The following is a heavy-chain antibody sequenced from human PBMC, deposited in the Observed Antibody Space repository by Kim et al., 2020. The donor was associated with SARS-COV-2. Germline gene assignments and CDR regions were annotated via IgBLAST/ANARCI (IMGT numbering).Heavy chain of an antibody. V-gene: IGHV4-59*01. D-gene: IGHD2-8*01. CDR3: ARGGCTSGVCSLMLDY. Sequence: SETLSLTCTVSGGSISSYYWSWIRQPPGKGLEWIGYIYYSGSTNYNPSLKSRVTISVDTSKNQFSLKLSSVTAADTAVYYCARGGCTSGVCSLMLDYWGQGTLVTVSS. CDR1: GGSISSYY. J-gene: IGHJ4*02. CDR2: IYYSGST.